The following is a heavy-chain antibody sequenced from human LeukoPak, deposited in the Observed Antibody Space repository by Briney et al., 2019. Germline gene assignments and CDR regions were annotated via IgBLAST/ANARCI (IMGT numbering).Heavy chain of an antibody. Sequence: ASVKVSCKASGYTFTSYGISWVRQAPGQGLEWMGWISAYNGNTNYAQKLQGRVTMTTDTSTSTAYMELRSLRSDDTAVYYCARVGLDCSSTSCYGYWGQGTLVTVSS. CDR2: ISAYNGNT. CDR1: GYTFTSYG. D-gene: IGHD2-2*01. J-gene: IGHJ4*02. CDR3: ARVGLDCSSTSCYGY. V-gene: IGHV1-18*01.